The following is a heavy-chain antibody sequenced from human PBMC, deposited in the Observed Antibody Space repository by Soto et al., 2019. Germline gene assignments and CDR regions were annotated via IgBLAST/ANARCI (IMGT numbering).Heavy chain of an antibody. J-gene: IGHJ5*02. D-gene: IGHD1-7*01. CDR1: GGSISSGGYS. Sequence: SETLSLTCAFSGGSISSGGYSWSWIRQPPGKGLEWIGYIYHSGSTYYNPSLKSRVTISVDRSKNQFSLKLSSVTAADTAVYYCARGGNWNYYWFDPWGQGTLVTVSS. V-gene: IGHV4-30-2*01. CDR2: IYHSGST. CDR3: ARGGNWNYYWFDP.